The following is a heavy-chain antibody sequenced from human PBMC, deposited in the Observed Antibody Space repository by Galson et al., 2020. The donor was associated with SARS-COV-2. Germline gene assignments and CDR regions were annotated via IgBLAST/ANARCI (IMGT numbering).Heavy chain of an antibody. D-gene: IGHD3-10*02. J-gene: IGHJ6*02. CDR2: ISSGSDYI. Sequence: GGSLRLTCEVYGFPFNSYTMTWVRPAPGKGLEWVSSISSGSDYIYTADSVKGRFTISRDNAKKSLYLQMKSLRAEDTAVYYCGREALWAMFAMEVWGQGTTVTVS. V-gene: IGHV3-21*01. CDR1: GFPFNSYT. CDR3: GREALWAMFAMEV.